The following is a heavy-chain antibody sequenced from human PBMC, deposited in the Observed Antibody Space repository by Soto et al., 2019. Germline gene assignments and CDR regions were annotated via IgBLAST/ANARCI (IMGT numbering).Heavy chain of an antibody. Sequence: QVQLVQSGAEVKKPGSSVKVSCKASGGTFSSYAISWVRQAPGQGLEWMGGISPIFGTANYAQKFQGRVPITADESTSTAYMELSRLRSEDTAVYYCARGPRGDLWSGSTPYFDYWGQGTLVTFSS. J-gene: IGHJ4*02. D-gene: IGHD3-3*01. CDR1: GGTFSSYA. CDR3: ARGPRGDLWSGSTPYFDY. CDR2: ISPIFGTA. V-gene: IGHV1-69*12.